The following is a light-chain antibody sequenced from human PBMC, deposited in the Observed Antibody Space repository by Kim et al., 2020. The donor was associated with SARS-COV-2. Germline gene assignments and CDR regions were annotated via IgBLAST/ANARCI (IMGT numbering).Light chain of an antibody. Sequence: SYELTQLPSVSVSPGQTASITCSGDKLGDKYACWYQQKPGQSPVLVIYQDSKRPSGIPERFSGSNSGNTATLTISGTQAMDEADYYCQAWDSSWVFGGGTQLTVL. V-gene: IGLV3-1*01. CDR3: QAWDSSWV. J-gene: IGLJ3*02. CDR2: QDS. CDR1: KLGDKY.